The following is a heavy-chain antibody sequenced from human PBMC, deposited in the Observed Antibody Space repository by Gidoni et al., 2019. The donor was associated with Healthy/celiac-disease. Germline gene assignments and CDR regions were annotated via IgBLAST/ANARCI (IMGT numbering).Heavy chain of an antibody. J-gene: IGHJ4*02. CDR3: ARDSGWYRGGVDY. CDR1: GGSFSGYY. D-gene: IGHD6-19*01. Sequence: QVQLQQWGAGLLKPSETLSLHCAVYGGSFSGYYWSWIRKPPGKGLEWIGEINHSGSTNYNPSLKSRVTISVDTSKNQFSLKLSSVTAADTAVYYCARDSGWYRGGVDYWGQGTLVTVSS. CDR2: INHSGST. V-gene: IGHV4-34*01.